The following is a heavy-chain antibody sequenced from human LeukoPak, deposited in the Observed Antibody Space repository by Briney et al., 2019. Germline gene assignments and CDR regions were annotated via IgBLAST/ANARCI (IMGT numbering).Heavy chain of an antibody. Sequence: GGSLKLSCPASGFTFSGSAMHWVRQASGKGLEWVGRIRSKANSYATAYAASVKGRFTISRDDSKNTAYLQMNSLKTEDTAVYYCTRHVDTAMDYWGQGTLVTVSS. CDR1: GFTFSGSA. CDR2: IRSKANSYAT. J-gene: IGHJ4*02. V-gene: IGHV3-73*01. CDR3: TRHVDTAMDY. D-gene: IGHD5-18*01.